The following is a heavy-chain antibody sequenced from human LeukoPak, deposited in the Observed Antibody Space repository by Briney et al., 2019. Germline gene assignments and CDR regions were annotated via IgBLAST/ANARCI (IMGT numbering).Heavy chain of an antibody. V-gene: IGHV4-30-2*01. Sequence: PSETLSLTCTVSGGSISSGGYYWSWIRQPPGKGLEWIGYIYHSGSTYYNPSLKSRVTISVDRSKNQFSLKLSSVTAADTAVYYCARCKPYGSGSGLSAAYYFDYWGQGTLVTVSS. CDR2: IYHSGST. CDR3: ARCKPYGSGSGLSAAYYFDY. J-gene: IGHJ4*02. CDR1: GGSISSGGYY. D-gene: IGHD3-10*01.